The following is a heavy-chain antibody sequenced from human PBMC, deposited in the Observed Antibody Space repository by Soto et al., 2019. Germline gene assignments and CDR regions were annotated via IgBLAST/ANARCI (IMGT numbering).Heavy chain of an antibody. CDR2: IYSGGSA. CDR3: ARDYSSSRYYGMDV. J-gene: IGHJ6*02. D-gene: IGHD3-22*01. Sequence: EVQLVETGGGLIQPGGSLGLSCAASGFTVSSNYMSWVRQAPGKGLEWVSVIYSGGSAYYADSVKGRFTISRDNSKNTLYLHMNSLRAEDTAVYYCARDYSSSRYYGMDVWGQGTTVTVSS. CDR1: GFTVSSNY. V-gene: IGHV3-53*02.